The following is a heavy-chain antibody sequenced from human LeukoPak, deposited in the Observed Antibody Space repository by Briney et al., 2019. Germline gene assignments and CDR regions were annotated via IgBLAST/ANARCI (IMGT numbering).Heavy chain of an antibody. Sequence: SETLSLTCAVYGGSFSGYYWSWIRQPPGKGLEWIGEINHSGSTNYNPSLKSRVTISVDTSKNQFSLKLSSVTAAGTAVYYCARARGYSGYDLPGYWGQGTLVTVSS. V-gene: IGHV4-34*01. CDR1: GGSFSGYY. D-gene: IGHD5-12*01. CDR2: INHSGST. J-gene: IGHJ4*02. CDR3: ARARGYSGYDLPGY.